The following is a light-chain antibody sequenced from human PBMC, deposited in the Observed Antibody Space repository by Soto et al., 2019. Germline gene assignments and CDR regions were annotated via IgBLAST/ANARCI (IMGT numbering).Light chain of an antibody. J-gene: IGKJ1*01. CDR2: GTS. V-gene: IGKV3-20*01. Sequence: EIVLTQYPASLSLSPGERATLSCRASQSVSTYLAWYQQRPGQAPRLLIYGTSTRATGIQDRFSGSGSGTEFTLIISRLEPEDFAVYYCKQYGSSRTCGQGTKVDIK. CDR3: KQYGSSRT. CDR1: QSVSTY.